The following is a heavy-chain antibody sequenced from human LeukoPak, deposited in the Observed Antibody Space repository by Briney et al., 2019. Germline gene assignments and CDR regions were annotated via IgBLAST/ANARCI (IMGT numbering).Heavy chain of an antibody. V-gene: IGHV4-59*08. CDR1: GGSISSYY. J-gene: IGHJ4*02. Sequence: SETLSLTCTVSGGSISSYYWSWIRQPPGKGPEWIGFIYYTGTTNYNPSLKSRVTISVDTSKNHFSLKLSSATAADTAVYYCARHTSYGGNSAFDYWGQGTLVTVSS. CDR3: ARHTSYGGNSAFDY. CDR2: IYYTGTT. D-gene: IGHD4-23*01.